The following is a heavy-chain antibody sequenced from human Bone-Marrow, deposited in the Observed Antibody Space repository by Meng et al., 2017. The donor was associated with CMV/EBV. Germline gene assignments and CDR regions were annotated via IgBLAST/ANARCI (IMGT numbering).Heavy chain of an antibody. V-gene: IGHV3-30-3*01. J-gene: IGHJ5*02. CDR2: ISYDGSNK. CDR3: AREDTAMVPNNWFDP. CDR1: GFTFSSYA. Sequence: GESLKISCAASGFTFSSYAMHWVRQAPGKGLEWVAVISYDGSNKYYADSVKGRFTISRDNSKNTLYLQMNSLRAEDTAVYYCAREDTAMVPNNWFDPWGQGTRVTVSS. D-gene: IGHD5-18*01.